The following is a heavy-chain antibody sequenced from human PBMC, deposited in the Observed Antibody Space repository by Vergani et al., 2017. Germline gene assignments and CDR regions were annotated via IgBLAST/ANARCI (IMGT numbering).Heavy chain of an antibody. V-gene: IGHV4-31*03. J-gene: IGHJ5*02. Sequence: QVQLQESGPGLVQPSQTLSLTCTVSGGSISSGGYYWSWIRQHPGKGLEWIGYIYYSGSTYYNPSLKTRVTISVDTSKNQFSLKLSSVTAADTAVYYCARARSTYYDFWSGYSGNWFDPWGQGTLVTVSS. CDR1: GGSISSGGYY. CDR3: ARARSTYYDFWSGYSGNWFDP. D-gene: IGHD3-3*01. CDR2: IYYSGST.